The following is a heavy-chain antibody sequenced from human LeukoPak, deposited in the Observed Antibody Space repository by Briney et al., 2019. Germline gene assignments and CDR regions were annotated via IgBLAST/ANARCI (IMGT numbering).Heavy chain of an antibody. J-gene: IGHJ4*02. CDR3: ASTGGSSSWYFGY. D-gene: IGHD6-13*01. Sequence: SETLSLTCTVPGGSISSYYWSWIRQPPGKGLEWIGYIYYSGSTNYNPSLKSRVTISVDTSKNQFSLKLSSVTAADTAVYYCASTGGSSSWYFGYWGQGTLVTVSS. CDR2: IYYSGST. CDR1: GGSISSYY. V-gene: IGHV4-59*01.